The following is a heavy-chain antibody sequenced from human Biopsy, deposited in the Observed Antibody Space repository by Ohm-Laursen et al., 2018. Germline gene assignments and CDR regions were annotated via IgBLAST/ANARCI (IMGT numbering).Heavy chain of an antibody. Sequence: GASVKVSCKASGYSFTSYYIHWVRQAPGQGLEWMGWISPKSGDTNYAHKFQGNITMTRDTSMSTAYMEMSRLRCDDTAVYYCALQSVAQMKNFDYWGQGTQVTVSS. CDR2: ISPKSGDT. CDR3: ALQSVAQMKNFDY. CDR1: GYSFTSYY. V-gene: IGHV1-2*02. J-gene: IGHJ4*02. D-gene: IGHD6-19*01.